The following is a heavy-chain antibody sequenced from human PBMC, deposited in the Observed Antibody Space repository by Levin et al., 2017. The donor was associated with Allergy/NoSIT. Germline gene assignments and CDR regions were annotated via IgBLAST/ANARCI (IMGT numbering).Heavy chain of an antibody. V-gene: IGHV5-51*01. D-gene: IGHD3-22*01. CDR1: GYSFTSYW. Sequence: PGESLKISCKGSGYSFTSYWIGWVRQMPGKGLEWMGIIYPGDSDTRYSPSFQGQVTISADKSISTAYLQWSSLKASDTAMYYCARNKYYYDSSGYFDWYFDLWGRGTLVTVSS. CDR2: IYPGDSDT. J-gene: IGHJ2*01. CDR3: ARNKYYYDSSGYFDWYFDL.